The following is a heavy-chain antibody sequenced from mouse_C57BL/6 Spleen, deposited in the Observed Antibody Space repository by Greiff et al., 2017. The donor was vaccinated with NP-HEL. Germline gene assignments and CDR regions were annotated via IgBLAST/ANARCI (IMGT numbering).Heavy chain of an antibody. Sequence: EVMLVESGGGLVKPGGSLKLSCAASGFTFSSYAMSWVRQTPEKRLEWVATISDGGSYTYYPDNVKGRFTISRDNAKNNLYLQMSHLKSEDTAMYYCARDTDDYDNYYAMDYWGQGTSVTVSS. V-gene: IGHV5-4*01. CDR3: ARDTDDYDNYYAMDY. CDR1: GFTFSSYA. J-gene: IGHJ4*01. CDR2: ISDGGSYT. D-gene: IGHD2-4*01.